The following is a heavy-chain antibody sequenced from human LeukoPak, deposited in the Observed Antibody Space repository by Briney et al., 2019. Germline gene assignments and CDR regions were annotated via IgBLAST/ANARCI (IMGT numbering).Heavy chain of an antibody. D-gene: IGHD2-2*01. CDR2: ISSSGSTI. J-gene: IGHJ4*02. Sequence: GGSLGLSCAASGFTFSDYYMSWIRQAPGKGLEWVSYISSSGSTIYYADSVKGRFTISRDNAKNSLYLQVNSLRAEDTAVYYCASEGRYCSSTSCSADYWGQGTLVTVSS. CDR1: GFTFSDYY. CDR3: ASEGRYCSSTSCSADY. V-gene: IGHV3-11*04.